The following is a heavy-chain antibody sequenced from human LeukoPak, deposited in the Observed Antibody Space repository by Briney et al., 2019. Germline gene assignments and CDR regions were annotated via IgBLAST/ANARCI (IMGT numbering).Heavy chain of an antibody. CDR3: VRGKNSAFDI. CDR2: TYYGSKWYT. V-gene: IGHV6-1*01. Sequence: PSQTLSLTCAISGDSVSSSGVAWNWIRQSPSRGLEWLGRTYYGSKWYTDYALSVTSRITVNPDTSQNQLSLQLSSVTPEDSAVYYCVRGKNSAFDIWGQGTMVTVSS. D-gene: IGHD4-23*01. J-gene: IGHJ3*02. CDR1: GDSVSSSGVA.